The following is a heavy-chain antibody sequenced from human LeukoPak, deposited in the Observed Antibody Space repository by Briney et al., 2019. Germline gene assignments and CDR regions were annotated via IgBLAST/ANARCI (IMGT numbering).Heavy chain of an antibody. J-gene: IGHJ4*02. Sequence: SETLSLTCAVYGESFSGYYWSWIRQPPGKGLEWIGEINHSGSTNYNPSLKSRVTISVDTSKNQFSLKLSSVTAADTAVYYCARGWAVAGIIFDYWGQGTLVTVSS. V-gene: IGHV4-34*01. CDR2: INHSGST. D-gene: IGHD6-19*01. CDR1: GESFSGYY. CDR3: ARGWAVAGIIFDY.